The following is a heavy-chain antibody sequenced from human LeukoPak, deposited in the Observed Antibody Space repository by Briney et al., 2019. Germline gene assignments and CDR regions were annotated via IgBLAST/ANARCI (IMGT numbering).Heavy chain of an antibody. CDR1: GFTFSSYW. CDR3: ARGYSSSWYDPEWFDY. CDR2: INTDGSST. V-gene: IGHV3-74*01. D-gene: IGHD6-13*01. J-gene: IGHJ4*02. Sequence: GGSLRLSCAASGFTFSSYWMHWVRQAPGKGLVWVSRINTDGSSTSYADSVKGRFTISRDNAKNTLNLQMNSLRAEDTAVYYCARGYSSSWYDPEWFDYWGQGTLVTVSS.